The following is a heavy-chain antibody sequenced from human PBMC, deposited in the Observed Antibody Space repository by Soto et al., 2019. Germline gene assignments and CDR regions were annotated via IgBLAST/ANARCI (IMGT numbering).Heavy chain of an antibody. D-gene: IGHD2-21*02. J-gene: IGHJ3*01. CDR2: IHSDGSTT. V-gene: IGHV3-74*01. CDR3: VRGDKGGFDL. CDR1: GCTFNYHL. Sequence: WRPLRLSCAASGCTFNYHLMHWVRQAPGQGLVWVSHIHSDGSTTTYADSVKGRFTISRDNAKNTLYLQMNSLRAEDTAVYYCVRGDKGGFDLWGQGTTVTVSS.